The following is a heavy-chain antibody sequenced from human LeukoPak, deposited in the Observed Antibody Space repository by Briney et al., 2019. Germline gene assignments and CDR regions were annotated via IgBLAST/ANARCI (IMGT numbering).Heavy chain of an antibody. D-gene: IGHD1-1*01. J-gene: IGHJ4*02. CDR2: ISGNGGTT. Sequence: GGSLSLSCTASRFTFCSYAMSWVRQAPVKGVEWVSVISGNGGTTYYRDSVKGRFTISRDNSKNTLYLQMNSLRAEDTAVYYCAKDGTTTITFDYWGQGALVTVSS. CDR1: RFTFCSYA. V-gene: IGHV3-23*01. CDR3: AKDGTTTITFDY.